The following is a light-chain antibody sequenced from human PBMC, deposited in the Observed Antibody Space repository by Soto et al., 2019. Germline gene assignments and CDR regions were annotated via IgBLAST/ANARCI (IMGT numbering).Light chain of an antibody. CDR1: SSDVGSYNR. Sequence: QSALTQPPSVSGSSGQSVTISCTGTSSDVGSYNRVSWYQQPPGTAPKLMIYEVSNRPSGVPDRFSGSKSGNTASLTISGLQAEDEADYYCSSYTSSSPVVFGGGTKLTVL. J-gene: IGLJ2*01. CDR2: EVS. V-gene: IGLV2-18*02. CDR3: SSYTSSSPVV.